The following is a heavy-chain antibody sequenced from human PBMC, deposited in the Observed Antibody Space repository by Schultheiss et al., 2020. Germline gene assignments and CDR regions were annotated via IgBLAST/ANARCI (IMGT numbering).Heavy chain of an antibody. D-gene: IGHD1-26*01. CDR1: GFTFSSYG. J-gene: IGHJ4*02. CDR3: ASQSGSYPRDPFDY. V-gene: IGHV3-30*03. Sequence: GGSLRLSCAASGFTFSSYGMHWVRQAPGKGLEWVAVISYDGSNKYYADSVKGRFTISRDNSKNTLYLQMNSLRAEDTAVYYCASQSGSYPRDPFDYWGQGNLVTVAS. CDR2: ISYDGSNK.